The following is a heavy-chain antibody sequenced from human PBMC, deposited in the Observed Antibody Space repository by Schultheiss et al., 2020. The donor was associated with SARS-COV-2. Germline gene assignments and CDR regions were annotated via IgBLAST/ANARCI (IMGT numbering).Heavy chain of an antibody. Sequence: ASVKVSCNATGYTLTNYGISWVRQAPGQGLEWMGWISGYNENTNYAQKFQDRATMTTDTSTSTAYMELRSLRSDDTAVYYCTIDRHPYGLALYFYYGMDVWGQGTTVTVSS. J-gene: IGHJ6*02. CDR1: GYTLTNYG. CDR2: ISGYNENT. D-gene: IGHD3-10*01. V-gene: IGHV1-18*01. CDR3: TIDRHPYGLALYFYYGMDV.